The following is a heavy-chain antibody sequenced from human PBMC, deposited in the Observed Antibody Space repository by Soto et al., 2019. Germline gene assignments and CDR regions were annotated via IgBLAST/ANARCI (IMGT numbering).Heavy chain of an antibody. J-gene: IGHJ3*02. Sequence: ASGKVSFKGSRYTFTSYGSSWVRQAPGQGLEWMGWISAYNGNTNYAQKLQGRVTMTTDTSTSTAYMELRSLRSDDTAVYYCARAPLANWGSDAFDIWGQGTMVTVS. D-gene: IGHD7-27*01. CDR3: ARAPLANWGSDAFDI. CDR1: RYTFTSYG. V-gene: IGHV1-18*04. CDR2: ISAYNGNT.